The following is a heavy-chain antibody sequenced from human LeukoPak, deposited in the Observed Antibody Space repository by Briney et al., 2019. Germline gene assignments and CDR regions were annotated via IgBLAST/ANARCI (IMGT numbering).Heavy chain of an antibody. CDR3: AKGYYYDNSGESYFDY. V-gene: IGHV3-23*01. D-gene: IGHD3-22*01. J-gene: IGHJ4*02. CDR1: GSTFSSYG. Sequence: GGTLRLSCAGTGSTFSSYGMSWVRQAPGKGLEWVSAISGSGGSTNYADSVKGRFTISRDNSKNTLYLHMNSLRAEDTAVYYCAKGYYYDNSGESYFDYWGQGTLVTVSS. CDR2: ISGSGGST.